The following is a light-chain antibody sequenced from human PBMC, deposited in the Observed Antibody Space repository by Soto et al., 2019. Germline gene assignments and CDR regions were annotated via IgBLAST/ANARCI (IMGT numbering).Light chain of an antibody. V-gene: IGKV3-11*01. Sequence: EIVLTQSPGTLSLSPGERATLCCRASQSVSSYLAWYQQKPGQAPRLLIYDASNRATGIPARFSGSGSGTDFTLTISSLEPEDFAVYYCQQRSNWEITFGQGTRLEIK. CDR1: QSVSSY. CDR3: QQRSNWEIT. J-gene: IGKJ5*01. CDR2: DAS.